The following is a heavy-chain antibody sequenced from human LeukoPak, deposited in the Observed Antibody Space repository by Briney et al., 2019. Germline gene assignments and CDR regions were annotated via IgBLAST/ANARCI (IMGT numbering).Heavy chain of an antibody. J-gene: IGHJ4*02. CDR2: IIPIFGTA. D-gene: IGHD3-9*01. Sequence: SVKVSCKASGGTFSSYAISWVRQAPGQGLKWMGGIIPIFGTANYAQKFQGRVTITADESTSTAYMELSSLRSEDTAVYYCASSRSHRYFDWLFDYWGQGTLVTASS. V-gene: IGHV1-69*01. CDR3: ASSRSHRYFDWLFDY. CDR1: GGTFSSYA.